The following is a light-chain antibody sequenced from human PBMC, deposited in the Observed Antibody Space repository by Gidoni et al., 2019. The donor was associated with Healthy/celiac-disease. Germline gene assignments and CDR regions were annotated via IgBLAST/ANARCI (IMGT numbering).Light chain of an antibody. Sequence: QSALTHPASVSGSPGQSITLSCTGPSRDVGGYNDVSWYQQHPVKAPKLMIYEVSNRPSGVSNRCSGSKSGNTASLTSSGLQAEDEADYDCSSYTSSSTLNWVCGGGTKLTVL. J-gene: IGLJ3*02. CDR2: EVS. V-gene: IGLV2-14*01. CDR3: SSYTSSSTLNWV. CDR1: SRDVGGYND.